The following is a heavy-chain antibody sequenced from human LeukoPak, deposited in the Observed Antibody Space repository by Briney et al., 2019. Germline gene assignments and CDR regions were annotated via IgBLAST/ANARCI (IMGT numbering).Heavy chain of an antibody. CDR2: IIPIFGTA. J-gene: IGHJ4*02. Sequence: SVKVACKVSGGTFSSYAISWVRQAPGQGLEWMGGIIPIFGTANYAQKFQGRVTITTDESTSTAYMELSSLRSEDTAVYYCARDSSGYYHHYFDYWGQGTLVTVSS. CDR1: GGTFSSYA. D-gene: IGHD3-22*01. CDR3: ARDSSGYYHHYFDY. V-gene: IGHV1-69*05.